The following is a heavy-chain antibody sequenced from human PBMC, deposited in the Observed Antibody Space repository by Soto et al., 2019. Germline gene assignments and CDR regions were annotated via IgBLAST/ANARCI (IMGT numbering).Heavy chain of an antibody. V-gene: IGHV3-43*01. D-gene: IGHD6-19*01. J-gene: IGHJ4*02. CDR2: MNFDSSKR. CDR1: GCTFDAYT. CDR3: VKEAGTIYFEH. Sequence: PGGSLSLSCAASGCTFDAYTIHWVRQAPGTGLGWVSLMNFDSSKRYYTDPPNSRIATTRDNSKNSLFLQMNSLRTEDTALYYCVKEAGTIYFEHWGQGALVTVSS.